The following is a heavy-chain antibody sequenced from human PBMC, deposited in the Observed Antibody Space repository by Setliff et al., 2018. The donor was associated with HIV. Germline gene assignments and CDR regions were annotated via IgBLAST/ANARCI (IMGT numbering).Heavy chain of an antibody. Sequence: SETLSLTCSVSGDSIGTYYWNWIRQTPGKRLEWIGFFYYGGSTDYNPALKNRVAISVDTSRNRVSLKMTSVTAADTAVYYCVRPFFGPGGHYHDVDVWGPGTTVTVSS. CDR3: VRPFFGPGGHYHDVDV. CDR2: FYYGGST. D-gene: IGHD3-3*01. CDR1: GDSIGTYY. V-gene: IGHV4-59*12. J-gene: IGHJ6*02.